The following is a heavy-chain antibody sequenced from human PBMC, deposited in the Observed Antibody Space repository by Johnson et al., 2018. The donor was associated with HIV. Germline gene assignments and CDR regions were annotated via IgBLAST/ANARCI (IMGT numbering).Heavy chain of an antibody. J-gene: IGHJ3*02. CDR3: ARADRDSGTYHDAFDI. V-gene: IGHV3-9*01. CDR2: ISWNGGST. Sequence: VQLVESGGGLVQPGRSLRLSCAASGFKFEDYAMPWVRQLPGKGLEWVSGISWNGGSTGYADSVKGRFTISRDNAKNSLYLQMNSLTVEDTALYYCARADRDSGTYHDAFDIWGQGTMVTVSS. CDR1: GFKFEDYA. D-gene: IGHD1-26*01.